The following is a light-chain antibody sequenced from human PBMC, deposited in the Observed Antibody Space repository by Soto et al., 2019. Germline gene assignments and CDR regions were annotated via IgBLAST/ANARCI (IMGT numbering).Light chain of an antibody. V-gene: IGKV3-15*01. CDR2: GVS. CDR1: QSVTSN. J-gene: IGKJ1*01. Sequence: EIVMTQSPATLSVSPGERATLSCTASQSVTSNLAGYQQKHGQAPTLLIYGVSTRALGIPARFSGSGSGTEFPLTIRRLQAEDCAVYYCQQYNPLPNTLGQGTKVEIK. CDR3: QQYNPLPNT.